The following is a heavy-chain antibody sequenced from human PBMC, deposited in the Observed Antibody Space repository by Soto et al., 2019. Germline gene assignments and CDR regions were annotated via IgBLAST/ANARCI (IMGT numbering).Heavy chain of an antibody. Sequence: SVKVSCKASGGTFSSYAISWVRQAPGQGLEWMGGIIPIFGTANYAQKFQGRVTITADESTNTAYMELSSLRSEDTAVYYCARGVFGVVPYYFDYWGQGTLVTVSS. CDR1: GGTFSSYA. J-gene: IGHJ4*02. D-gene: IGHD3-3*01. CDR3: ARGVFGVVPYYFDY. CDR2: IIPIFGTA. V-gene: IGHV1-69*13.